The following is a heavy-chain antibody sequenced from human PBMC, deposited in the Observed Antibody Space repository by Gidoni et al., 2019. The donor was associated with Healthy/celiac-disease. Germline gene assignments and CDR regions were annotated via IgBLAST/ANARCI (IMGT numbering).Heavy chain of an antibody. CDR2: INHSGST. CDR3: ARGGASMVRGVISDY. Sequence: QVQLQQWGAGLLKPSETLSLTCAVYGGSFSGYYWSWSRQPPGKGLEWIGEINHSGSTNYNPSLKSRVTISVDTSKNQFSLKLSSVTAADTAVYYCARGGASMVRGVISDYWGQGTLVTVSS. V-gene: IGHV4-34*01. D-gene: IGHD3-10*01. CDR1: GGSFSGYY. J-gene: IGHJ4*02.